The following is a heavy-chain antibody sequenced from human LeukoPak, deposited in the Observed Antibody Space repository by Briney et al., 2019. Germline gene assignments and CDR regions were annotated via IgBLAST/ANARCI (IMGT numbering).Heavy chain of an antibody. J-gene: IGHJ4*02. Sequence: ASVKVSCKASGYTFTGYYMHWVQQAPGQGLEWMGRINPNSGGTNYAQKFQGRVAMTRDTSISTAYMELSRLRSDDTAVYYCARSAIGFYYDSIPADYWGQGTLVTVSS. CDR2: INPNSGGT. D-gene: IGHD3-22*01. CDR3: ARSAIGFYYDSIPADY. CDR1: GYTFTGYY. V-gene: IGHV1-2*06.